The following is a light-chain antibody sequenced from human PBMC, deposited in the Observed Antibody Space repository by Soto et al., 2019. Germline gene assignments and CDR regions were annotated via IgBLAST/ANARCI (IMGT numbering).Light chain of an antibody. V-gene: IGKV3-20*01. CDR2: AAS. J-gene: IGKJ5*01. CDR3: QQSSSSPMT. Sequence: EIVLTQSPGTLSLSPGERATLSCRASQSITSSYLAWYQQKPGQAPRLLMYAASSRAAGIPDRFSGSGSGTDFTLTISRLEAEDFAVDYWQQSSSSPMTFGQGTRLEIK. CDR1: QSITSSY.